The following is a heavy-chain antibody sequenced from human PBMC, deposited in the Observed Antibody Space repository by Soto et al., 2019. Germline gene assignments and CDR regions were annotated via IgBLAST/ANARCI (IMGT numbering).Heavy chain of an antibody. J-gene: IGHJ6*02. D-gene: IGHD2-15*01. CDR1: GYSLTSYW. CDR3: ARTIRDCSGGSCYLGHYYYYGMDV. CDR2: IYPGDSDT. Sequence: GESLKISCKGSGYSLTSYWIGRVRQMPGKGLEWMGIIYPGDSDTRYSPSFQGQVTISADKSISTAYLQWSSLKASDTAMYYCARTIRDCSGGSCYLGHYYYYGMDVWGQGTTVTVSS. V-gene: IGHV5-51*01.